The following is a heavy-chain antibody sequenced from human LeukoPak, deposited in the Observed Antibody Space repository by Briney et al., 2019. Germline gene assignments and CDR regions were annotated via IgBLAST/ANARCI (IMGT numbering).Heavy chain of an antibody. Sequence: GGSLRLFCAAAGFTFNTYGRHWVRQAPGKGLEWVAFLRYEGSNKYYADSVEGRLSISRDNSKNPLFLQMDSLRVEDPAVYYCAKDGIRSGNYPNYFDYWGQGALVTVSS. CDR1: GFTFNTYG. J-gene: IGHJ4*02. D-gene: IGHD1-26*01. V-gene: IGHV3-30*02. CDR3: AKDGIRSGNYPNYFDY. CDR2: LRYEGSNK.